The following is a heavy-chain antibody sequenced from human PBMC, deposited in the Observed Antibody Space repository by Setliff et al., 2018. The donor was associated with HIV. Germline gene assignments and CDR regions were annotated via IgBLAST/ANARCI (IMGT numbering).Heavy chain of an antibody. D-gene: IGHD1-1*01. J-gene: IGHJ6*04. CDR3: ARGHSGNDY. V-gene: IGHV1-8*01. Sequence: GASVKVSCKASGYTFTSSDINWVRQATGQGLEWMGRMNPNSGNTEYAQQFQGRVTMTRNTSISTAYMELSSLRSEDTAIYYCARGHSGNDYWGKGTTVTVSS. CDR2: MNPNSGNT. CDR1: GYTFTSSD.